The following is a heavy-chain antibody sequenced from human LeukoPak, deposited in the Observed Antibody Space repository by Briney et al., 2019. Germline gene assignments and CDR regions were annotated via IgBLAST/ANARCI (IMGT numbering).Heavy chain of an antibody. D-gene: IGHD1-14*01. CDR2: IYYSGTT. J-gene: IGHJ3*02. CDR1: GGSFSSSDYY. Sequence: SETLSLTCTVSGGSFSSSDYYWGWLRQPPGKGLEWIGSIYYSGTTYYNPSLKSRVTISVDTSKKQLSLKLRSVTAADTAVYYCARHEWGITNAFDIWGQGTMVTVSS. V-gene: IGHV4-39*01. CDR3: ARHEWGITNAFDI.